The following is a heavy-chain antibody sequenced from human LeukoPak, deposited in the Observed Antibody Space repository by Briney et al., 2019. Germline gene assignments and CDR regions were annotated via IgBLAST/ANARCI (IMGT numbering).Heavy chain of an antibody. CDR3: ARGSLGDGSLLIDY. Sequence: GGSLRLSCAASGFTVSSNYMSWVRQAPGKGLVWVSRINSDGSDISYADSVKGRFTISRDNAKNTVYLQMNSLRAEDTAVYYCARGSLGDGSLLIDYWGQGTLVTVSS. J-gene: IGHJ4*02. V-gene: IGHV3-74*01. CDR1: GFTVSSNY. CDR2: INSDGSDI. D-gene: IGHD1-26*01.